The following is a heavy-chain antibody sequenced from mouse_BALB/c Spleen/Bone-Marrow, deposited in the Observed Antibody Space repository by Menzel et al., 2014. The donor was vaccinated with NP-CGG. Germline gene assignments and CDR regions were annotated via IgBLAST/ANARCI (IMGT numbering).Heavy chain of an antibody. Sequence: EVQVVESGGGFVQPGGSLKLSCAASGFTFSSYGMSWVRQTPDKRLELVATINSNGGSTYYPDSVKGRFTISRDNAKNTLYLQMSSLKSEDTAMYYCARDYDYDYWGQGTTLTVSS. D-gene: IGHD2-4*01. J-gene: IGHJ2*01. CDR2: INSNGGST. CDR3: ARDYDYDY. V-gene: IGHV5-6-3*01. CDR1: GFTFSSYG.